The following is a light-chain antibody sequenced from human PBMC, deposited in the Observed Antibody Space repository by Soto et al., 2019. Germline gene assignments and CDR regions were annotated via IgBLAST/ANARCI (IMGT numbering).Light chain of an antibody. Sequence: QSVLTQSPSASASLGPSVTLTCTLSSGHSSYAISWHQKQPGKGPRYLMDLNNDGSHTKGDGIPDRFSGSSSGADRYLIISSLQSEDEADYYCQTWGTGFQFFGGGTKLTVL. CDR2: LNNDGSH. J-gene: IGLJ2*01. CDR1: SGHSSYA. V-gene: IGLV4-69*01. CDR3: QTWGTGFQF.